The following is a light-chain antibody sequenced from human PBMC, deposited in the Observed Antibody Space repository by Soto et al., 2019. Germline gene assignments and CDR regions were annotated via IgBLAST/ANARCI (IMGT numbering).Light chain of an antibody. CDR2: HKN. J-gene: IGLJ1*01. Sequence: QSALTQPPSASGTPGQRVTISCSGGSSNIGTNAVNWYQQLPGTAPKLLIYHKNQRPSGVPDRFSGSKSGTSASLAISGLQSEDEADYYCAAWDDSLTGSVFGTGTKVTVL. CDR3: AAWDDSLTGSV. V-gene: IGLV1-44*01. CDR1: SSNIGTNA.